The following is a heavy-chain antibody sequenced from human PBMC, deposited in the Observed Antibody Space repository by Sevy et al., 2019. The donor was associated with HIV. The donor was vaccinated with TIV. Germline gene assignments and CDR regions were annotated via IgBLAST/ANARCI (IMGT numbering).Heavy chain of an antibody. CDR1: GYSISSGYY. CDR3: ARDEYPYYYDSSGYPLNAFDI. V-gene: IGHV4-38-2*02. D-gene: IGHD3-22*01. J-gene: IGHJ3*02. Sequence: SETLSLTCTVSGYSISSGYYWGWIRQPPGKGLEWIGSIYHSGSTYYNPSLKSRVTISVDTSKNQFSLKLSSVTAADTAVDYCARDEYPYYYDSSGYPLNAFDIWGQGTMVTVSS. CDR2: IYHSGST.